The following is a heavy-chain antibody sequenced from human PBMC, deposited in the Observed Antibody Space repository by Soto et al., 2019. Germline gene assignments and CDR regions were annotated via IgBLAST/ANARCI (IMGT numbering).Heavy chain of an antibody. D-gene: IGHD4-17*01. V-gene: IGHV1-69*02. CDR1: GGTFSSYT. CDR3: ARGYGDDAFDI. CDR2: IIPILGIA. Sequence: SSVKVSCKASGGTFSSYTISWVRQAPGQGLGWMGRIIPILGIANYAQKFQGRVTITADKSTSTAYMELSSLRSEDTAVYYCARGYGDDAFDIWCQGTMVTVSS. J-gene: IGHJ3*02.